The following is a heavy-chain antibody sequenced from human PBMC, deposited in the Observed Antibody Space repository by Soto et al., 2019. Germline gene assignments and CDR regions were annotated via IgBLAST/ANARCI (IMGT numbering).Heavy chain of an antibody. CDR1: GSPFSDYY. V-gene: IGHV3-11*06. J-gene: IGHJ4*02. Sequence: QVHLVESGGGLVKPGGSLRLSCATSGSPFSDYYMSWIRQAPGKGLEWLSHISPKSTYRNYADSVKGRFTISRDNTKSSLFLQMNSLGVEDTAVYYCTRGGGGGLFEHWGQGVLVTVSS. CDR2: ISPKSTYR. D-gene: IGHD2-21*01. CDR3: TRGGGGGLFEH.